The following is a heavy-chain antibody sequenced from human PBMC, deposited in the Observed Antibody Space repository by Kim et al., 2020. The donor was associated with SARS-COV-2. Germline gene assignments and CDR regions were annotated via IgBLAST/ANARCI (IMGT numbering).Heavy chain of an antibody. CDR2: IYSGGSST. CDR3: AIFSGSFDY. V-gene: IGHV3-23*03. CDR1: GFTFSSYA. D-gene: IGHD1-26*01. J-gene: IGHJ4*02. Sequence: GGSLRLSCAASGFTFSSYAMSWVRQAPGKGLEWVSVIYSGGSSTYYADSVKGRFTISRDNSKNTLYLQMNSLRAEDTAVYYCAIFSGSFDYWGQGTLVTVSS.